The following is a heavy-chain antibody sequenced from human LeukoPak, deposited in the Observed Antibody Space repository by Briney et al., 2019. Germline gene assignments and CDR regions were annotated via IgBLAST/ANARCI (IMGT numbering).Heavy chain of an antibody. J-gene: IGHJ4*02. CDR3: ARDLEGDAGAYFDY. V-gene: IGHV3-30-3*01. D-gene: IGHD2-21*01. CDR1: GFSFTNYV. Sequence: GGSLRLSCATSGFSFTNYVIHWVRQAPGKGLEWVAHIANDEHNKGIADSVKGRLTLSRDNSRNTVYLAMNSLTIEDTAMYYCARDLEGDAGAYFDYWGQGTLVTVSS. CDR2: IANDEHNK.